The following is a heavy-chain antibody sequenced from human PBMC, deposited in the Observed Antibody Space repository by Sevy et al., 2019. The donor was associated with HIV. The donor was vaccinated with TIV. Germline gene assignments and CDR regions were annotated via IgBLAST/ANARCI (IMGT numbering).Heavy chain of an antibody. CDR3: ARVLMVYAAYYYYGMDV. D-gene: IGHD2-8*01. CDR1: GFTFSSYA. CDR2: ISYDGSNK. J-gene: IGHJ6*02. Sequence: GGSLRLSCAASGFTFSSYAMHWVRQAPGKGLEWVAVISYDGSNKYYADSVKGRSTISRDNSKNTLYLQMNSLRAEDTAVYYCARVLMVYAAYYYYGMDVWGQGTTVTVSS. V-gene: IGHV3-30*04.